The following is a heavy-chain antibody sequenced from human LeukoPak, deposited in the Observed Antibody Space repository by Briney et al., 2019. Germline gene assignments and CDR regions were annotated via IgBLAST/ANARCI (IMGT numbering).Heavy chain of an antibody. CDR1: GYTFTSYG. Sequence: ASVKVSCKASGYTFTSYGISWVRQAPGQGLEWMGWISVYNGNTNYAQKLQGRVTMTTDTSTSTAYMELRSLRSDDTAVYYCARDRARERYYYDSSGYYGYFDYWGQGTLVTVSS. J-gene: IGHJ4*02. CDR3: ARDRARERYYYDSSGYYGYFDY. D-gene: IGHD3-22*01. V-gene: IGHV1-18*01. CDR2: ISVYNGNT.